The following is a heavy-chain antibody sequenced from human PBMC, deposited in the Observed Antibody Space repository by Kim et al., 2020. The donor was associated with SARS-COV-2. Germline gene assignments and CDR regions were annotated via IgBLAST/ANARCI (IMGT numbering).Heavy chain of an antibody. CDR2: ISYDGSNK. Sequence: GGSLRLSCAASGFTFSSYAMHWVRQAPGKGLEWVAVISYDGSNKYYADSVKGRFTISRDNSKNTLYLQMNSLRAEDTAVYYCARWGRWEQLFGAHDAFD. D-gene: IGHD1-26*01. V-gene: IGHV3-30-3*01. J-gene: IGHJ3*02. CDR1: GFTFSSYA. CDR3: ARWGRWEQLFGAHDAFD.